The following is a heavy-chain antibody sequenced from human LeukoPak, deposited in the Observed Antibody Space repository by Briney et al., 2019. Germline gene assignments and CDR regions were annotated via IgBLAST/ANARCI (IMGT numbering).Heavy chain of an antibody. D-gene: IGHD3-9*01. CDR3: ARGPRYFDWLLYRYYYYMDV. CDR1: GFSFTRYG. V-gene: IGHV1-8*01. Sequence: ASVKASCKASGFSFTRYGISWVRQAPGQGLGRMGWMNPNRGNTGYAQKFQGRVTMTRNTSISTAYMELSSLRSEGTAVYYCARGPRYFDWLLYRYYYYMDVWGKGTTVTISS. J-gene: IGHJ6*03. CDR2: MNPNRGNT.